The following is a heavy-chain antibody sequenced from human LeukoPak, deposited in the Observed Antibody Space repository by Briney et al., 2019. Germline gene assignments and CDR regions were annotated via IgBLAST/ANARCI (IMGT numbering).Heavy chain of an antibody. CDR3: AKDPDIAAAGYYFDY. D-gene: IGHD6-13*01. CDR2: IWYDGSNK. CDR1: GFTFSSYG. Sequence: GGSLRLSCAASGFTFSSYGMHWVRQAPGKGLEWVAVIWYDGSNKYYADSVKGRFTISRDNSKNTLYLQMNRLRAEDTAVYYCAKDPDIAAAGYYFDYWGQGTLVTVSS. V-gene: IGHV3-33*06. J-gene: IGHJ4*02.